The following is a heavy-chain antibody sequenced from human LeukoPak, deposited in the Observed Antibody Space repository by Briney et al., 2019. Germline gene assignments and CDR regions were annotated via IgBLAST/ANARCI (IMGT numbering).Heavy chain of an antibody. Sequence: QPGGSLRLSCAASGFTFTDYWMSWVRQAPGKGLEWVANIKRDGSEKYYVDSVKGRFTISRDNAKNSLYLQMNSLRTDDTAVYYCARGRGSWYGVYFDYWGQGTLVTVSS. CDR3: ARGRGSWYGVYFDY. V-gene: IGHV3-7*01. D-gene: IGHD6-13*01. CDR1: GFTFTDYW. CDR2: IKRDGSEK. J-gene: IGHJ4*02.